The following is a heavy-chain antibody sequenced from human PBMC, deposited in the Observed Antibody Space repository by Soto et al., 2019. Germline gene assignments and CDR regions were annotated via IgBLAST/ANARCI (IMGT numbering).Heavy chain of an antibody. CDR2: ISSIGGSI. Sequence: PGGSLRLSCSASGFTFSSYGMHCVRQAPGKGLDYVSGISSIGGSIFYADSVKGRFTISRDNSKNTLYLQMSSLRAEDTAEYYCVKDRVFYGSGRATIYYFDYWGQGALVTVSS. J-gene: IGHJ4*02. CDR1: GFTFSSYG. D-gene: IGHD3-10*01. CDR3: VKDRVFYGSGRATIYYFDY. V-gene: IGHV3-64D*06.